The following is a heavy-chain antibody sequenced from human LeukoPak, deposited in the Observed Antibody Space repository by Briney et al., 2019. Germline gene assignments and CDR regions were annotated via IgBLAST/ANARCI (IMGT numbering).Heavy chain of an antibody. J-gene: IGHJ4*02. CDR2: VSYDGRYE. CDR3: ARDSWVVATFDDY. CDR1: ASSFSSYS. Sequence: PGGSLRLSCEDSASSFSSYSMHWVRQTPGKGLQWVAAVSYDGRYEYSADSVKGRLTASRDNSKNTLYLQMNSLRAEDTAVYYCARDSWVVATFDDYWGQGTLVTVSS. D-gene: IGHD5-12*01. V-gene: IGHV3-30*03.